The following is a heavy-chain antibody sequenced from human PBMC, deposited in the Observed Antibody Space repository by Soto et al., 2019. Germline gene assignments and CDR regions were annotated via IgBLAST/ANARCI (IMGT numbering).Heavy chain of an antibody. CDR1: GFSLSTSGVG. D-gene: IGHD6-13*01. CDR3: AHTIAAAASF. J-gene: IGHJ4*02. Sequence: QITLKESGPTLVKPTQTLTLTRTFSGFSLSTSGVGVGWIRQPPGKALEWLALIYWDDDKRYSPSLKRRLTITNDTSKNQVVLTMTNMDPVDTDTYDCAHTIAAAASFWGQGTLVTVSS. V-gene: IGHV2-5*02. CDR2: IYWDDDK.